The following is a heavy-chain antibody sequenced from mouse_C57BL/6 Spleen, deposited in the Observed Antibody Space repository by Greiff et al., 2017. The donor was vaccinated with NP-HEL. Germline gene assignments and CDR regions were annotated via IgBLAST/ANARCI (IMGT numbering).Heavy chain of an antibody. CDR3: AAYYSNTRYFDY. CDR2: INPNNGGT. J-gene: IGHJ2*01. Sequence: VQLQQSGPELVKPGASVKISCKASGYTFTDYYMNWVKQSHGKSLEWIGDINPNNGGTSYNQKFKGKATLTVDKSSSTAYMELRSLTSEDSAVYYCAAYYSNTRYFDYWGQGTTLTVSS. D-gene: IGHD2-5*01. V-gene: IGHV1-26*01. CDR1: GYTFTDYY.